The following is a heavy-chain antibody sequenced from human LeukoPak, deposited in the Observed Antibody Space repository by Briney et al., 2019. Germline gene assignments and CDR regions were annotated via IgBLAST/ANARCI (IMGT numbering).Heavy chain of an antibody. Sequence: GASVKVSCKTSGYVFINYYIHWVRLAPGQGLQWMGWINPNSGGTNYAQKFQGRVTMTRDTSISTAYMELSRLRSDDTAVYYCARESFGCIAARLGWFDPWGQGTLVTVSS. CDR2: INPNSGGT. CDR1: GYVFINYY. D-gene: IGHD6-6*01. J-gene: IGHJ5*02. CDR3: ARESFGCIAARLGWFDP. V-gene: IGHV1-2*02.